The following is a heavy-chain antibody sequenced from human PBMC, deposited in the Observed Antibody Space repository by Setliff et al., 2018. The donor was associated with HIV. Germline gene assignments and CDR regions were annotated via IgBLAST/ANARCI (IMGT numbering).Heavy chain of an antibody. CDR3: AKGIKWLAP. V-gene: IGHV3-33*04. CDR1: GLNLTRRD. J-gene: IGHJ5*02. Sequence: GGSLRLSCEASGLNLTRRDVHWVRQAPGKGLEWLAVLWFDGNNRRYTASVKGRCVISRDSSKSTVYLQMYSLRIEDTAVYYCAKGIKWLAPWGQGTPVTVS. CDR2: LWFDGNNR. D-gene: IGHD2-15*01.